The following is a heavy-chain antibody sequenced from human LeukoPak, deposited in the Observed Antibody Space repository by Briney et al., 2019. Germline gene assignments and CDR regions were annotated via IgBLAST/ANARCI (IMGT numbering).Heavy chain of an antibody. J-gene: IGHJ6*03. CDR3: ARESAYRRYDYYQYMDV. D-gene: IGHD4-11*01. CDR2: IKQYESEK. Sequence: PGGSLRLSCAASGFTFRSYWMSWVRQAPGKGLEWVANIKQYESEKYYVDSVKGRFTVSRDNAKNSPHLQMNSLRAEDTAVYYCARESAYRRYDYYQYMDVWGEGTTVTVS. V-gene: IGHV3-7*01. CDR1: GFTFRSYW.